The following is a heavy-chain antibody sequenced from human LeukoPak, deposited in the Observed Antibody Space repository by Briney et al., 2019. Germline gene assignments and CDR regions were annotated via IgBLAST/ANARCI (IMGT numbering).Heavy chain of an antibody. CDR1: GYTFTSYD. Sequence: SVKVSCKASGYTFTSYDINWVRQATGQGLEWMGGIIPIFGTANYAQKFQGRVTITADESTSTAYMELSSLRSEDTAVYYCARVGDSGSHSWGQGTLVTVSS. D-gene: IGHD1-26*01. CDR2: IIPIFGTA. V-gene: IGHV1-69*13. CDR3: ARVGDSGSHS. J-gene: IGHJ4*02.